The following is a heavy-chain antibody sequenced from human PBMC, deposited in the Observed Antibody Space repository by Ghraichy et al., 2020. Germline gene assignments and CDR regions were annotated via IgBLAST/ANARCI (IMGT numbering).Heavy chain of an antibody. D-gene: IGHD2-2*01. CDR3: AKAYSVVAAAAPSH. CDR1: GFTLEDYA. CDR2: ISWNSGSI. V-gene: IGHV3-9*01. J-gene: IGHJ1*01. Sequence: ALRLSCAASGFTLEDYAMHWVRQAPGKGLEYVSVISWNSGSIGYADSVKGRFTIFRDNAKSSLYLQMNSLRVEDTAVYYCAKAYSVVAAAAPSHWGQGTLVIVSS.